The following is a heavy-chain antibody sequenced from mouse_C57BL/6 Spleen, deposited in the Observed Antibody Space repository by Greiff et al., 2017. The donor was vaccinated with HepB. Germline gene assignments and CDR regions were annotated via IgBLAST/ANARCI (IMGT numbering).Heavy chain of an antibody. V-gene: IGHV1-64*01. J-gene: IGHJ2*01. Sequence: QVQLQQPGAELVKPGASVKLSCKASGYTFTSYWMHWVKQRPGQGLEWIGMIHPNSGSTNYNEKFKSKATLTVDKSSSTAYMQLSSLTSEDSAVYYCARSAAAQATDYWGQGTTLTVSS. D-gene: IGHD3-2*02. CDR3: ARSAAAQATDY. CDR1: GYTFTSYW. CDR2: IHPNSGST.